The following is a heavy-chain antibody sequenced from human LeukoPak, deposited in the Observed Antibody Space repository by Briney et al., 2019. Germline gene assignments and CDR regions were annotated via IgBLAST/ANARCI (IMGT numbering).Heavy chain of an antibody. CDR3: ARRAGYCSGGSCEYFEY. CDR1: GYSFTSYW. J-gene: IGHJ4*02. D-gene: IGHD2-15*01. V-gene: IGHV5-51*01. Sequence: GESLKISCKGSGYSFTSYWIGWVRQMPGKGLEWMGIIYPGDSDTRYSPSFQGQVTISADKSISTAYLQWSSLKAPDTAIYYCARRAGYCSGGSCEYFEYWGQGTLVTVSS. CDR2: IYPGDSDT.